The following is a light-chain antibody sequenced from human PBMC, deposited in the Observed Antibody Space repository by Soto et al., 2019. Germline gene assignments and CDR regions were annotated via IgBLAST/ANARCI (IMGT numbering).Light chain of an antibody. V-gene: IGLV2-8*01. Sequence: QSALTQPPSASGSPGQSVTISCTGTSSDVGHYNYVSWYQQHPGKAPKLMIYEVSKRPSGVPDRFSGSKSGNTASLTVSGLQAEDEADYYCSSYAGRNNYVFGTGTKLTAL. CDR3: SSYAGRNNYV. CDR2: EVS. CDR1: SSDVGHYNY. J-gene: IGLJ1*01.